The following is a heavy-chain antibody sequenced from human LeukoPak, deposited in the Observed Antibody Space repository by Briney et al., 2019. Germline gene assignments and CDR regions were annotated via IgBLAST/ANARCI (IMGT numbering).Heavy chain of an antibody. D-gene: IGHD2-21*01. J-gene: IGHJ4*01. CDR2: MNPQSGTT. CDR1: GYTFTGTGFY. CDR3: ARLHARGNYASFYSPFQY. Sequence: GASVKVSCKASGYTFTGTGFYIHWVRQAPGGGLEWLGWMNPQSGTTEYTQKLEGRATMTRDTSTATSYLELRGLTSDDTATYYCARLHARGNYASFYSPFQYWGQGTLVTVSS. V-gene: IGHV1-2*02.